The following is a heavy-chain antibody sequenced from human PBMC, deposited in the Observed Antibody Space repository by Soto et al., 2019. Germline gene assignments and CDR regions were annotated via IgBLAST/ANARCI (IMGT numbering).Heavy chain of an antibody. D-gene: IGHD6-19*01. CDR2: ISGSGGST. J-gene: IGHJ4*02. Sequence: VSLRLSCAASGFTFSSYAMSWVRQAPGKGLEWVSTISGSGGSTYSTDSVKGRFTTSRDNSKNTLYLQINSLRAEDTALYYCAKGNTYNSGWPHYWGQGTLVTVSS. CDR1: GFTFSSYA. V-gene: IGHV3-23*01. CDR3: AKGNTYNSGWPHY.